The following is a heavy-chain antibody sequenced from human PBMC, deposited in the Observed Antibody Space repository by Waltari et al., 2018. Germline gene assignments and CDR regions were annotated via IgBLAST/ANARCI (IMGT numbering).Heavy chain of an antibody. CDR1: GYSCSDYY. CDR3: ARNKGKTISTRRAFRLDP. V-gene: IGHV1-2*02. CDR2: VNPSTGGT. D-gene: IGHD1-1*01. J-gene: IGHJ5*02. Sequence: QVQLVQSGAEVKKPGASVKVSCKSSGYSCSDYYINWVRQAPGQGLEWMGWVNPSTGGTTYAQKFQVRVTMARDRATNTAYMDLRGLTPDDTAVYYCARNKGKTISTRRAFRLDPWGQGTLVSVSS.